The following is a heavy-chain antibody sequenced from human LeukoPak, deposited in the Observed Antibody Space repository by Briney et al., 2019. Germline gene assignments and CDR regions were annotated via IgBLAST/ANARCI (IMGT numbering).Heavy chain of an antibody. V-gene: IGHV1-69*04. CDR2: IIPIFGIA. CDR3: ARVGDCSSTSCPDY. Sequence: SVKVSCKASGGTFSSYAISWVRQAPGQGLEWMGRIIPIFGIANYAQKFQGRVTITADKSTSTAYMELSSLRSEDTAVYYCARVGDCSSTSCPDYWGQGTLVTVSS. J-gene: IGHJ4*02. CDR1: GGTFSSYA. D-gene: IGHD2-2*01.